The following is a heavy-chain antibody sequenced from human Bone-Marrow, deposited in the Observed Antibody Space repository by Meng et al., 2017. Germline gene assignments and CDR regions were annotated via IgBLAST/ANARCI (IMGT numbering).Heavy chain of an antibody. D-gene: IGHD5-18*01. CDR1: GGSFSGYY. CDR3: ASFSDTAMVTERVSFDP. Sequence: GSLRLSCAVYGGSFSGYYWSWIRQPPGKGLEWIGEINYSGSTNYNPSLKSRVTISVDTSKNQFSLKLSSVTAADTAVYYCASFSDTAMVTERVSFDPWGQGTTVTVSS. J-gene: IGHJ5*01. CDR2: INYSGST. V-gene: IGHV4-34*01.